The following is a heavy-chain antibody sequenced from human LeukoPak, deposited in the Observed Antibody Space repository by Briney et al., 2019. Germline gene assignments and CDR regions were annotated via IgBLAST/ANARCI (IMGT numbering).Heavy chain of an antibody. D-gene: IGHD3-10*01. CDR1: GFTFTDTY. V-gene: IGHV3-11*01. J-gene: IGHJ6*04. CDR3: ARGLWFGELPDV. Sequence: GSLRLSCAVSGFTFTDTYMTWIRQAPGKGLESLSYISPIGTDISYADSVKGRFTISRDNSTNTLYLQMKSLRAEDTAVYYCARGLWFGELPDVWGKGTTVTISS. CDR2: ISPIGTDI.